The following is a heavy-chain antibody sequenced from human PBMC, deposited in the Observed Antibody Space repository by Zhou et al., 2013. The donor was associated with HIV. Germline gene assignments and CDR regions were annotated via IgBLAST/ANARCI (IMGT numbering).Heavy chain of an antibody. CDR1: GYTFTTYA. D-gene: IGHD1-1*01. CDR3: ARENDADY. J-gene: IGHJ4*02. Sequence: QVQLVQSGAEVKKPGASVRVSCKASGYTFTTYAISWVRQAPGHGLEWLGWINIYNGNTNYAQKFQGRVTMTTDTSTSTAYMELSSLRLDDTAVYYCARENDADYWGQGTLVTVSS. CDR2: INIYNGNT. V-gene: IGHV1-18*01.